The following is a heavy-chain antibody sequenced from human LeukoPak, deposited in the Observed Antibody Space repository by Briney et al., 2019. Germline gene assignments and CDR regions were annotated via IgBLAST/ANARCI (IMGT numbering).Heavy chain of an antibody. J-gene: IGHJ4*02. Sequence: ASVEVSCKASGYTFSNYGISWVRQAPGQGLEWMAWISAYNGNTNYAQKLQGRVTMTTDTSTSTAYMELRSLRSDDTAVYYCAREGSALRDLNYFDYWGQGTLVTVSS. CDR3: AREGSALRDLNYFDY. CDR1: GYTFSNYG. V-gene: IGHV1-18*01. CDR2: ISAYNGNT. D-gene: IGHD3-10*01.